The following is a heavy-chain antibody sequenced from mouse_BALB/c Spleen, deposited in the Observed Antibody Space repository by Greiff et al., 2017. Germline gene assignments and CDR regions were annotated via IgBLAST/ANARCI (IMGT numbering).Heavy chain of an antibody. V-gene: IGHV5-17*02. CDR2: ISSGSSTI. CDR1: GFTFSSFG. CDR3: GRRGAYGNSYYLDY. Sequence: EVKVVESGGGLVQPGGSRKLSCAASGFTFSSFGMHWVRQAPEKGLEWVAYISSGSSTIYYADTVKGRFTISRDNPKNTLFLPMTSLRSEDTAMYYCGRRGAYGNSYYLDYWGQGTTLTVSS. D-gene: IGHD2-1*01. J-gene: IGHJ2*01.